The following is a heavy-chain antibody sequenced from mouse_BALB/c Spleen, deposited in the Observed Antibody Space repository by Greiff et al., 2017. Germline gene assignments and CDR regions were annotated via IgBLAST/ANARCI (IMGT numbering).Heavy chain of an antibody. CDR2: ISYSGST. CDR3: ARWGYFDV. V-gene: IGHV3-2*02. J-gene: IGHJ1*01. CDR1: GYSITSDYA. Sequence: EVQRVESGPGLVKPSQSLSLTCTVTGYSITSDYAWNWIRQFPGNKLEWMGYISYSGSTSYNPSLKSRISITRDTSKNQFFLQLNSVTTEDTATYYCARWGYFDVWGAGTTVTVSS.